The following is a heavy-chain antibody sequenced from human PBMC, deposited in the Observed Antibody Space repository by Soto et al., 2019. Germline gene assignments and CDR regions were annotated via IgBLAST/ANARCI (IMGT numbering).Heavy chain of an antibody. CDR1: GFTFSSYV. CDR2: ISYDGSDK. J-gene: IGHJ4*02. D-gene: IGHD4-17*01. CDR3: AKGPLMTTVTTVSFDY. V-gene: IGHV3-30*18. Sequence: GGSLRLSCAASGFTFSSYVMHWVRQAPGKGLEWVAVISYDGSDKYYADSVKGRFTISRDNSKNTLYLQVNSLRAEDTAVYFCAKGPLMTTVTTVSFDYWGQGTLVTVSS.